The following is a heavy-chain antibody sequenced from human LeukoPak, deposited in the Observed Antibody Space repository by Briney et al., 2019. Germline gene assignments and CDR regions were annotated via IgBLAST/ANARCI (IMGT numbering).Heavy chain of an antibody. CDR2: IRSKANSYAT. J-gene: IGHJ4*02. Sequence: PGGSLRLSCAASGFTFSGSAMHWVRKASGKGLEWFGRIRSKANSYATAYAASVKGRFTISRDDSKNTAYLQMNSLKTEDTAVYYCTGYYGSGSAYWGQGTLVTVSS. V-gene: IGHV3-73*01. D-gene: IGHD3-10*01. CDR1: GFTFSGSA. CDR3: TGYYGSGSAY.